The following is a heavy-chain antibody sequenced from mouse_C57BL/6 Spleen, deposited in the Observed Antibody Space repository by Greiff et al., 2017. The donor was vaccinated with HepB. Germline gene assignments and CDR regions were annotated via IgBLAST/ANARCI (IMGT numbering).Heavy chain of an antibody. J-gene: IGHJ3*01. V-gene: IGHV1-81*01. CDR3: LYYDYDGGFAY. CDR1: GYTFTSYG. Sequence: VKLQQSGAELARPGASVKLSCKASGYTFTSYGISWVKQRTGQGLEWIGEIYPRSGNTYYNEKFKGKATLTADKSSSTAYMELLSLTSEDAAVYFCLYYDYDGGFAYWGQGTLVTVSA. CDR2: IYPRSGNT. D-gene: IGHD2-4*01.